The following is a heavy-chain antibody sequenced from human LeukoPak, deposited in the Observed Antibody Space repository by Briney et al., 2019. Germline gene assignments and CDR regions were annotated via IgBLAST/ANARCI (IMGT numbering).Heavy chain of an antibody. D-gene: IGHD3-16*01. J-gene: IGHJ4*02. V-gene: IGHV1-18*01. CDR1: GYTFTSYG. CDR3: ARAVVYDNVWGSYPTDY. Sequence: GASVTVSCTASGYTFTSYGITWVRQAPGQGLEWMGWISIYNGNTNYAQKLQGRVTMTTDTSTSTAYMELRSLRSDDTAVYYCARAVVYDNVWGSYPTDYWGQGTLVTVSS. CDR2: ISIYNGNT.